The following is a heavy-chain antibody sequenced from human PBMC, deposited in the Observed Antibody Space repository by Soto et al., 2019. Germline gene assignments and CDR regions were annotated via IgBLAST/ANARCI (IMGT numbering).Heavy chain of an antibody. CDR3: ARDSSGRQYYGMDV. Sequence: SLSLSCTPSGFIFSDYSMNWVRQAPGKGLEWISYITTTSSTMYYADSVKGRFTISRDNAKNSLYLQMNSLRDEDTAVYYCARDSSGRQYYGMDVWGQGTTVTVSS. V-gene: IGHV3-48*02. CDR2: ITTTSSTM. J-gene: IGHJ6*02. D-gene: IGHD3-22*01. CDR1: GFIFSDYS.